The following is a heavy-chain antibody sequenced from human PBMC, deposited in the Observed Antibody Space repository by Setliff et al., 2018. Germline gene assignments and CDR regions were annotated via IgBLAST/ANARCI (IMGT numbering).Heavy chain of an antibody. J-gene: IGHJ6*03. CDR3: AKGGPYYYYYMDV. V-gene: IGHV3-30*02. Sequence: SLRLSCAASGFTFSKYGMYWVRQAPGKGLEWVAFIRYDGSNKYYADSVRGRFAVSRDNSRNTLYLEMNSLRPEDTAMYYCAKGGPYYYYYMDVWGKGTMVTVSS. CDR2: IRYDGSNK. CDR1: GFTFSKYG.